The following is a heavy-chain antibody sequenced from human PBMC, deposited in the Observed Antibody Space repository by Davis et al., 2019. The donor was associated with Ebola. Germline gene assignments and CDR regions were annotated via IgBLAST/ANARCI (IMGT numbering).Heavy chain of an antibody. J-gene: IGHJ1*01. CDR2: IAYDGSTY. Sequence: GESLKIYCAASGFTFRNYAIDWVRHAPGKGLEWVAVIAYDGSTYYYADSVKGRFTSSRDDSKNTVYLQMNSLTTEDTAIYFCARDSRGGGVKSKVLQHWGQGTLVTVSS. D-gene: IGHD2-8*01. CDR3: ARDSRGGGVKSKVLQH. CDR1: GFTFRNYA. V-gene: IGHV3-30*04.